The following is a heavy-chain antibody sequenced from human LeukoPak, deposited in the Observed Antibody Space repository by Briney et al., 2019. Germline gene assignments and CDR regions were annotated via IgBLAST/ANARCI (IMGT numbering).Heavy chain of an antibody. V-gene: IGHV1-46*01. CDR1: GYTFTSYY. J-gene: IGHJ4*02. D-gene: IGHD2-2*01. CDR2: INPSGGST. CDR3: ARGYTASTSCYVY. Sequence: ASVKLSCKASGYTFTSYYMHWVRQTPGQGLEWMGIINPSGGSTSYAQKFQGRVTMTTDTSTSTAYMELRSLRSDDTAVYYCARGYTASTSCYVYWGQGTLVTVSS.